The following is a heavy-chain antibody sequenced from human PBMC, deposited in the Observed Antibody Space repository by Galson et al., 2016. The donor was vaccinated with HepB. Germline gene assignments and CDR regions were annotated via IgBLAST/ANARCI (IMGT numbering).Heavy chain of an antibody. CDR2: ISYDGSNQ. V-gene: IGHV3-30*18. CDR3: AKSYYEPREMPDY. Sequence: SLRLSCAASGFTFSKYAMHWARQTPGTGVEWVAIISYDGSNQYYADSVKGRFTISRDNSQNALYLQMNSLRAEDTALYYCAKSYYEPREMPDYWGQGTLVTVSS. J-gene: IGHJ4*02. D-gene: IGHD3-22*01. CDR1: GFTFSKYA.